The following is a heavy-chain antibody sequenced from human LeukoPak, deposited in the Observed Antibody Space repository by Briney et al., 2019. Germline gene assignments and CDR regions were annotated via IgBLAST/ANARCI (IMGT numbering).Heavy chain of an antibody. J-gene: IGHJ4*02. V-gene: IGHV5-51*01. CDR1: GYRFTSYW. CDR3: ARGARGYSYGYDY. CDR2: IYPGDSDT. Sequence: GEALQISFQGSGYRFTSYWIGWVRPMPGKGREWMGIIYPGDSDTRYSPSFQGQVPISADKSISTAYLQWSSLKASDTAMYYCARGARGYSYGYDYWGQGTLVTVSS. D-gene: IGHD5-18*01.